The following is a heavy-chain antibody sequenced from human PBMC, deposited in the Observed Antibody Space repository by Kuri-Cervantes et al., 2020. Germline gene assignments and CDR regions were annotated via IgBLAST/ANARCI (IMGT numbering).Heavy chain of an antibody. D-gene: IGHD1-26*01. Sequence: SETLSLTCAVSGYSISSGYYWGWIRQPPGKGLEWIGSIYHSGSTYYNPSLKSRVTISVDTSKNQFSLKLTSVAAADTAVYYCARLSYSGYVDYWGQGTLVTISS. V-gene: IGHV4-38-2*01. CDR2: IYHSGST. CDR3: ARLSYSGYVDY. CDR1: GYSISSGYY. J-gene: IGHJ4*02.